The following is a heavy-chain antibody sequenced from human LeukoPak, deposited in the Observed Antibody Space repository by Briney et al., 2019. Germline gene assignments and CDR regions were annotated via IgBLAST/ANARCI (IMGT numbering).Heavy chain of an antibody. J-gene: IGHJ4*02. D-gene: IGHD3-10*01. CDR1: GFTFSSYG. Sequence: PGRSLRLSCAASGFTFSSYGMHWVRQAPGKGLEWVAVIWYDGSNKYYADSVKGRFTISRDNSKNTLYLQMNSLRAEDTAVYYCARASPVYGSESPYFDYWGQGTLVTVSS. V-gene: IGHV3-33*01. CDR2: IWYDGSNK. CDR3: ARASPVYGSESPYFDY.